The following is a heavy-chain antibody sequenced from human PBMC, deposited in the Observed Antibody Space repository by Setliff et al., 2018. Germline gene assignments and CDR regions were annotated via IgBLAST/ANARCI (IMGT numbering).Heavy chain of an antibody. CDR3: ASNPFNSGPPYYFDY. J-gene: IGHJ4*02. CDR2: INHTGST. Sequence: SETLSLTCAVYGGSFSGYYWSWIRQPPGKGLELIGEINHTGSTNYNPSLKSRVTISVDTSKNQFSLRLSSVTAADTAVYYCASNPFNSGPPYYFDYWGQGTLVTVSS. CDR1: GGSFSGYY. D-gene: IGHD6-19*01. V-gene: IGHV4-34*01.